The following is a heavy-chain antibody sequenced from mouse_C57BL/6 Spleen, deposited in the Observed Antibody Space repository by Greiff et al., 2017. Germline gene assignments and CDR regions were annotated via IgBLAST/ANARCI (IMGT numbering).Heavy chain of an antibody. Sequence: EVQGVESGGGLVKPGGSLKLSCAASGFTFSDYGMHWVRQAPEKGLEWVAYISSGSSTIYYADTVKGRFTISRDNAKNTLFLQMTSLRSEDTAMYYCASSYYYGSSQYFDVWGTGTTVTVSS. CDR3: ASSYYYGSSQYFDV. CDR2: ISSGSSTI. J-gene: IGHJ1*03. V-gene: IGHV5-17*01. D-gene: IGHD1-1*01. CDR1: GFTFSDYG.